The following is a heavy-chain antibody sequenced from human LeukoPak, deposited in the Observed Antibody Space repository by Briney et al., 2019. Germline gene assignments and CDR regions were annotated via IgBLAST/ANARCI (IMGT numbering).Heavy chain of an antibody. V-gene: IGHV3-53*01. CDR2: IYSGGST. Sequence: PGGSLRLSCAASGFTVSSNYMSWVRQAPGKGLEWVSVIYSGGSTYYADSVKGRFTISRDNSKNTLYLQMNSLRAEDTAVYYCARDRYYYDSSGYYSDYWGQGTLVTVSS. J-gene: IGHJ4*02. CDR1: GFTVSSNY. CDR3: ARDRYYYDSSGYYSDY. D-gene: IGHD3-22*01.